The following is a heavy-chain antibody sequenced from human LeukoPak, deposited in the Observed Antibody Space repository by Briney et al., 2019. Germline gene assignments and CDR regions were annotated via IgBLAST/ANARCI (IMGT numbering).Heavy chain of an antibody. Sequence: ASVKVSCKASGYTFTSYGISWVRQAPGQGLEWMGWISAYNGNTNYAQKLQGRVTMTTGTSTSTAYMELRSLRSDDTAVYYCARDEQQLSPSYFDYWGQGTLVTVSS. V-gene: IGHV1-18*01. CDR1: GYTFTSYG. J-gene: IGHJ4*02. CDR2: ISAYNGNT. D-gene: IGHD6-13*01. CDR3: ARDEQQLSPSYFDY.